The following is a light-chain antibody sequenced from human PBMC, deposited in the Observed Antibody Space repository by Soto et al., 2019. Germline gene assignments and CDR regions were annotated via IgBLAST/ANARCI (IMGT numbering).Light chain of an antibody. J-gene: IGKJ5*01. V-gene: IGKV1-39*01. CDR3: QQSYSTPRT. CDR2: AAS. Sequence: DSQMIESAAFLSTTVSDSVTITCRASQSISSYLNWYQQKPGKAPKLLIYAASSLQSGVPSRFSGSGSGTDFTLTISSLQPEDFATYYCQQSYSTPRTFGQGTRLEI. CDR1: QSISSY.